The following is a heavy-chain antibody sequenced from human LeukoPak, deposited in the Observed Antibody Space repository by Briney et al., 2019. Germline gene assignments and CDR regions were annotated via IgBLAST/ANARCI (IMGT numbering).Heavy chain of an antibody. J-gene: IGHJ3*02. V-gene: IGHV3-7*01. Sequence: TGGSLRLSCAASGFTFSSYWMTWVRQVPGKGLEWVSNINRDGSVIHYMDSVKGRFTISRDNAKNSLYLQMNSLRAEDTAVYYCVRDFSPYCGGDCYFDAFDIWGQGTVVTVSS. CDR2: INRDGSVI. CDR1: GFTFSSYW. CDR3: VRDFSPYCGGDCYFDAFDI. D-gene: IGHD2-21*01.